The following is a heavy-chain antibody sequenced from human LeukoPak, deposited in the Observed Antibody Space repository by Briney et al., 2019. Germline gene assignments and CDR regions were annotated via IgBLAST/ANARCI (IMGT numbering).Heavy chain of an antibody. V-gene: IGHV3-66*01. CDR3: AREGRHTYYFDY. J-gene: IGHJ4*02. D-gene: IGHD3-10*01. CDR2: IYSGGNT. Sequence: GGSLRLSCAASGFTVSSTYMSWVRQAPGKGLEWVSVIYSGGNTYYAESVKGRFTISRDNSKGTLYLQMNRLRAEDTAVYYCAREGRHTYYFDYWGQGTLVTVSS. CDR1: GFTVSSTY.